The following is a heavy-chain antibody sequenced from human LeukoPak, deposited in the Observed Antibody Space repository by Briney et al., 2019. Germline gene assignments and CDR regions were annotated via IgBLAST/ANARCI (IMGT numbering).Heavy chain of an antibody. V-gene: IGHV4-59*01. CDR2: IYYSGST. J-gene: IGHJ5*02. CDR1: GGSISSYY. Sequence: SETLSLTCTVSGGSISSYYWSWIRQPPGKGLEWIGYIYYSGSTNYNPSLKSRVTISVDMSKNQFSLKLSSVTAADTAVYYCARDGDCSSTSCYTPARVGPFDPWGQGTLVTVSS. D-gene: IGHD2-2*02. CDR3: ARDGDCSSTSCYTPARVGPFDP.